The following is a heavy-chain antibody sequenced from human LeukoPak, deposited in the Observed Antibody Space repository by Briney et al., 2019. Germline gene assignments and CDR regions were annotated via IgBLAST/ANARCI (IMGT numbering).Heavy chain of an antibody. CDR2: IYYSGST. CDR3: ARGRRSYSSGRFDY. D-gene: IGHD6-19*01. CDR1: GGSISSHY. V-gene: IGHV4-59*11. Sequence: SETLSLTCTVSGGSISSHYWSWIRQPPGKGLEWIGYIYYSGSTNYNPSLKSRVTISVDTSKNQFSLKLSSVTAADTAVYYCARGRRSYSSGRFDYWGQGTLVTVSS. J-gene: IGHJ4*02.